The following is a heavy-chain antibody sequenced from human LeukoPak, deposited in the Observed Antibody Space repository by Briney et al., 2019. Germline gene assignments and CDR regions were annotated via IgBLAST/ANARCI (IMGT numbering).Heavy chain of an antibody. CDR2: ISAYNGNT. J-gene: IGHJ6*03. CDR3: ARGTPVPIDYDYYYYMDV. CDR1: GYTSTSYG. V-gene: IGHV1-18*01. Sequence: ASVKVSCKASGYTSTSYGISWVRQALGQGLEWMGWISAYNGNTNYAQKLQGRVTMTTDTSTSTAYMELRSLRSDDTAVYYCARGTPVPIDYDYYYYMDVWGKGTTVTVSS.